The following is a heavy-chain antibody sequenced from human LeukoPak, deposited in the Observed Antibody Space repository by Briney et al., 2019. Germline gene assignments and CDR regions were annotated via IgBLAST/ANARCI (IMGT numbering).Heavy chain of an antibody. CDR1: GASFSGYY. D-gene: IGHD6-13*01. Sequence: SETLSLTCADHGASFSGYYWSWIRQPPGKGLEWIGEINHSGSTNYNPSLKSRVTISVDTSKNQFSLKLSSVTAADTGVYYCARRGIASAGGGPWYYWGQGTLVTVSS. CDR2: INHSGST. V-gene: IGHV4-34*01. J-gene: IGHJ4*02. CDR3: ARRGIASAGGGPWYY.